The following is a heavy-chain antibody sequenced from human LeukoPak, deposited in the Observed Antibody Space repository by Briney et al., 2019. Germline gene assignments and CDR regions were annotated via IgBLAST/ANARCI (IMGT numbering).Heavy chain of an antibody. D-gene: IGHD1-26*01. V-gene: IGHV3-23*01. Sequence: GGSLRLSCAASGFTFSSYAMSWVRQAPGKGLEWVSAISVSGGSTYYADSVKGRFTISRDNSKNTLYLQMNSLRAEDTAVYYCANSVWSYYVFDYWGQGTLVTVSS. CDR1: GFTFSSYA. J-gene: IGHJ4*02. CDR3: ANSVWSYYVFDY. CDR2: ISVSGGST.